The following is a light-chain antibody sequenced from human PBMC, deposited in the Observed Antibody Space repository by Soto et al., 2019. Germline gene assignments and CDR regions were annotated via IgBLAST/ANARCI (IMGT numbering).Light chain of an antibody. Sequence: DIQMTQSPSTLSASVGDRVTITCRASQSIDDWLAWYQQKPGKAPKPLIYMASNLYSGVPSRFTGSGFGTEFTLTISSLQPDDFATYYCQSYNNYSWAFGQGTNVEIK. V-gene: IGKV1-5*03. CDR3: QSYNNYSWA. CDR1: QSIDDW. J-gene: IGKJ1*01. CDR2: MAS.